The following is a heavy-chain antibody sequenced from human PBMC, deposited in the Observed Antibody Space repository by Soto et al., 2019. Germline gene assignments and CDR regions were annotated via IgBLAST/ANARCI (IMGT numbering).Heavy chain of an antibody. D-gene: IGHD6-13*01. CDR2: MNPNSGNT. Sequence: GASVKGSCKASGYTFTSYDINWVRQATGQGFEWMGWMNPNSGNTGYSQKFQGRVTITRDTSASTAYMELSSLRSEDTAVYYCAREGPYSSSWYWNYYYGMDVWGQGTTVTVSS. J-gene: IGHJ6*02. V-gene: IGHV1-8*01. CDR3: AREGPYSSSWYWNYYYGMDV. CDR1: GYTFTSYD.